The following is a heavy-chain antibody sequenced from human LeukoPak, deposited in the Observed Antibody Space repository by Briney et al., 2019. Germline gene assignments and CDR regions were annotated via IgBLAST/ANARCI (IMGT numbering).Heavy chain of an antibody. D-gene: IGHD6-19*01. CDR1: GSSISSSSYY. CDR2: IYYSGST. CDR3: ARDEVAVAGVYDY. J-gene: IGHJ4*02. Sequence: SETLSLTCTVSGSSISSSSYYWGWIRQPPGKGLEWIGSIYYSGSTYYNPSLKSRVTISVDTSKNQFSLKLSSVTAADTAVYYCARDEVAVAGVYDYWGQGTLVTVSS. V-gene: IGHV4-39*07.